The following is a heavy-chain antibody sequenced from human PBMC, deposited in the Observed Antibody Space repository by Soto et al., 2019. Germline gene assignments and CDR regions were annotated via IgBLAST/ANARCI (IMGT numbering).Heavy chain of an antibody. CDR1: GGTFSSYA. D-gene: IGHD6-19*01. CDR2: IIPIFGTA. CDR3: ARAMSVAGTANYYYYGMDV. V-gene: IGHV1-69*13. J-gene: IGHJ6*02. Sequence: SVKVSCKASGGTFSSYAISWVRQAPGQGLEWMGGIIPIFGTANYAQKFQGRVTITADESTSTAYMELSSLRSEDTAMYYCARAMSVAGTANYYYYGMDVWGQGTTVTVSS.